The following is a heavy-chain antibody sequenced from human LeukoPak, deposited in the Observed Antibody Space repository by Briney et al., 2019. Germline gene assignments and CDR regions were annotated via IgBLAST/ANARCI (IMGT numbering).Heavy chain of an antibody. V-gene: IGHV3-21*01. J-gene: IGHJ4*02. Sequence: GGSLRLSCAASGFTFSSYSMNWVRQAPGKGLEWVSSISSSSSYIYYADSVKGRFTISRDNAKNSLYLQMNSLRAEDTAVYYCARGYTFGGVMLDYWGQGTLVTVSS. CDR3: ARGYTFGGVMLDY. CDR1: GFTFSSYS. CDR2: ISSSSSYI. D-gene: IGHD3-16*01.